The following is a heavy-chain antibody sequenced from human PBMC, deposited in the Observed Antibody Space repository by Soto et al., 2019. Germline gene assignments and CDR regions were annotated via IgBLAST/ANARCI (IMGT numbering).Heavy chain of an antibody. D-gene: IGHD6-19*01. CDR3: ARGRIKSNIAVAGSLFDY. CDR1: GGSFSGYY. Sequence: TSETLSLTCAVYGGSFSGYYWSWIRQPPGKGLEWIGEINHSGSTNYNPSLKSRVTISEDTSKNQFSLKLSSVTAADTAVYYCARGRIKSNIAVAGSLFDYWGQGTLVTVSS. J-gene: IGHJ4*02. V-gene: IGHV4-34*01. CDR2: INHSGST.